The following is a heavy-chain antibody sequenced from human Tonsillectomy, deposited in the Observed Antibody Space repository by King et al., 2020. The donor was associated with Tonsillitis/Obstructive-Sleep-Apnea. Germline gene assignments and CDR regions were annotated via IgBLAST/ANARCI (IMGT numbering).Heavy chain of an antibody. CDR3: ARQIVVVVTASRTYAFDY. CDR1: GGSISSSSYY. V-gene: IGHV4-39*01. Sequence: QLQESGPGLVKPSETLSLTCTVSGGSISSSSYYWGWIRQPPGKGLEWIGGIYYRGSTYYNPSLKSRVTISVNTSKNQFSLKLSSVTAADTAVYYCARQIVVVVTASRTYAFDYWGQGTLVTVSS. J-gene: IGHJ4*02. D-gene: IGHD2-21*02. CDR2: IYYRGST.